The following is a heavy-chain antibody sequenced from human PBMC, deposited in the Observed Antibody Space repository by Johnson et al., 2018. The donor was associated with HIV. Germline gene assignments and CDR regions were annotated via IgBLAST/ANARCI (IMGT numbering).Heavy chain of an antibody. CDR1: GFTFSSYA. J-gene: IGHJ3*02. D-gene: IGHD3-9*01. Sequence: QMQLVESGGGVVQPGRSLRLSCAASGFTFSSYAMHWVRQAPGKGLDWVAVISYDGSNQYYADSVKGRFTISRDNSKNKLYLQMNSLSAEDTAVYYRARVLRGRWTYYDILTGSTHADHDAFDIWGQGKMVTVSS. CDR2: ISYDGSNQ. V-gene: IGHV3-30-3*01. CDR3: ARVLRGRWTYYDILTGSTHADHDAFDI.